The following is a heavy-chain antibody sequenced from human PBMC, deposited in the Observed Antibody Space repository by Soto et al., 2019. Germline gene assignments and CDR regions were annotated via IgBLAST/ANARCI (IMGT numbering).Heavy chain of an antibody. Sequence: EVLLVESGGGLVQPGGSLRLSCAASGFNFNFYWMHWVRQAPGKGLVWVSRINGDGSTADYADSVKGRFTISRDNAKNTFFLKMDSLRVEKRVVYYCVRASPTNLEAADTGASCFDPGGKGTRVTFSS. J-gene: IGHJ5*02. V-gene: IGHV3-74*01. D-gene: IGHD7-27*01. CDR2: INGDGSTA. CDR3: VRASPTNLEAADTGASCFDP. CDR1: GFNFNFYW.